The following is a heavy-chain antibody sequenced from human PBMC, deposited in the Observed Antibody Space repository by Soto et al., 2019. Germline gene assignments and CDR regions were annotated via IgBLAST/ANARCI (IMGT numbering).Heavy chain of an antibody. CDR3: ARVLPYNWNDDGAGGNWFDP. J-gene: IGHJ5*02. V-gene: IGHV4-31*03. Sequence: QVQLQESGPGLVKPSQTLSLTCTVSGGSISSGGYYWSWIRQPPGKGLEWIGYIYYSGSTYYNPSLKSRVTISVDTSKNQFSLKLSSVTAADTAVYYCARVLPYNWNDDGAGGNWFDPWGQGTLVTVSS. CDR2: IYYSGST. D-gene: IGHD1-20*01. CDR1: GGSISSGGYY.